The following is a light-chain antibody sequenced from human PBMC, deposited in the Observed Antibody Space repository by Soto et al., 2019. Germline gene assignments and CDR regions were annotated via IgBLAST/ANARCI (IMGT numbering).Light chain of an antibody. CDR1: NSNIGSNT. J-gene: IGLJ1*01. V-gene: IGLV1-44*01. CDR2: YDN. CDR3: AAWDDCLNGRV. Sequence: QSVLTQPPSASGTPGQRVTISCSGSNSNIGSNTVNWYQQLPGTAPKLLIYYDNLRPSGVPDRISGSKSGTSASLAISGLQSDDEADYSCAAWDDCLNGRVFGTGTKVTVL.